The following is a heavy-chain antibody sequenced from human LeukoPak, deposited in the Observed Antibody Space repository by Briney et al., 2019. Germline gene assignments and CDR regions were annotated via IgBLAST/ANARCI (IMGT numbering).Heavy chain of an antibody. CDR1: GHSLTNYY. CDR3: ARVGSDGSYFDS. D-gene: IGHD1-26*01. V-gene: IGHV4-4*07. Sequence: SETLSLPCTVSGHSLTNYYWSWIRQPAGKGLEWIGRIYTSGSANYNPSLQSRVTMSVDTSKNQFSLKLSSVTAADTAVYYCARVGSDGSYFDSWGQGTLVTVSS. J-gene: IGHJ4*02. CDR2: IYTSGSA.